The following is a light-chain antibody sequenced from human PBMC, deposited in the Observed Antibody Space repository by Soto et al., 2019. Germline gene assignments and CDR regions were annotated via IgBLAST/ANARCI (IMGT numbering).Light chain of an antibody. CDR2: GNN. J-gene: IGLJ1*01. V-gene: IGLV1-40*01. Sequence: QSVLTQPPSVSGAPGQGVTISCTGSSSNIGAEFDVHWYQQLPGTAPKLLIYGNNNRPSGVPDRFSGSKSGTSASLAITGLQAEDEADYYCQAYDSSLSGDVFGTGTKVTVL. CDR3: QAYDSSLSGDV. CDR1: SSNIGAEFD.